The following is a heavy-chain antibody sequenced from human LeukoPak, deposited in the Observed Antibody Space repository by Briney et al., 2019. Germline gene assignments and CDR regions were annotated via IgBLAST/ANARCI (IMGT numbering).Heavy chain of an antibody. CDR2: IKQDGSEK. CDR1: GFTFSSYW. D-gene: IGHD4-17*01. V-gene: IGHV3-7*01. CDR3: TRDQHGDYALQYSYFDL. Sequence: GGSLRLSCAASGFTFSSYWMSWVRQAPGKGLEWVANIKQDGSEKYYVDSVKGRFTISRDNAKNSLYLQMNSLRAEDTAVYFCTRDQHGDYALQYSYFDLWGRGTLVTVSS. J-gene: IGHJ2*01.